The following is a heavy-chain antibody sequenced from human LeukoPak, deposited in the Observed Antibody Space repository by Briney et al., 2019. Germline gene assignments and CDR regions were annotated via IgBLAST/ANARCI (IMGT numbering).Heavy chain of an antibody. Sequence: GGSLRLSCAASGFTFSSYAMHWVRQAPGKGLEWVAVISYDGSNKYYADSVKGRFTISRDNAENSLYLQMNSLRAEDTAVYYCARDIGENWSSYYYYYGMDVWGQGTTVTVSS. CDR1: GFTFSSYA. J-gene: IGHJ6*02. CDR3: ARDIGENWSSYYYYYGMDV. CDR2: ISYDGSNK. D-gene: IGHD1-1*01. V-gene: IGHV3-30*04.